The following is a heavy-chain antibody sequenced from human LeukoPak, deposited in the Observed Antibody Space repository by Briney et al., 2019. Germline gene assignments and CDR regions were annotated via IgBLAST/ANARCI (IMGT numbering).Heavy chain of an antibody. CDR3: AKETPSAPGSYEGGDFDY. J-gene: IGHJ4*02. V-gene: IGHV3-23*01. CDR2: ISGSGGST. Sequence: GGSLRLSCAASGFTFSSYAMSWVRQAPGKGLEWVSAISGSGGSTYYADSVKGRFTISRDNSKNTLYLQMNSLGAEDTAVYYCAKETPSAPGSYEGGDFDYWGQGTLVTVSS. CDR1: GFTFSSYA. D-gene: IGHD1-26*01.